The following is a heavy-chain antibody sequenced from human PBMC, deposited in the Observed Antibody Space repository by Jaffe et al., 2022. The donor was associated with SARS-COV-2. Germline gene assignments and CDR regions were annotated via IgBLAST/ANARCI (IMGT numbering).Heavy chain of an antibody. V-gene: IGHV3-23*01. CDR1: GFTFSNYA. Sequence: EVQLLESGGGLVQPGGSLRLSCAASGFTFSNYAMNWVRQAPGKGLECVSGISVTGGSTFYADSVKGRFTISRDNSKNTLYLQMNSLTAEDTALYYCANPGGISSDYWGQGTLVTVYS. CDR2: ISVTGGST. D-gene: IGHD3-16*01. J-gene: IGHJ4*02. CDR3: ANPGGISSDY.